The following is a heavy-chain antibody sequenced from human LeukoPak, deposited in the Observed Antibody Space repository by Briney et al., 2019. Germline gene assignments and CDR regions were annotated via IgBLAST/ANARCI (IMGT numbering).Heavy chain of an antibody. CDR2: IYHSGST. V-gene: IGHV4-4*02. CDR3: ASFRRQQWLSALVY. J-gene: IGHJ4*02. Sequence: SGTLSLTCAVSGGSISSSNWWSWVRQPPGKGLEWIGEIYHSGSTNYNPSLKSRVTISVDKSKNQFSLKLSSVTAADTAVYYCASFRRQQWLSALVYWGQGTLVTVSS. D-gene: IGHD6-19*01. CDR1: GGSISSSNW.